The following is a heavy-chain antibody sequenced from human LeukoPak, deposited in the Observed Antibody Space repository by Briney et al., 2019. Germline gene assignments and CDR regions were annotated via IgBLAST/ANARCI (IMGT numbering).Heavy chain of an antibody. J-gene: IGHJ4*02. CDR1: GFTVSSNY. CDR3: ARAAGTQRYYFDY. Sequence: GGSLRLSCAASGFTVSSNYMSWVRQAPGKGLEWVSVIYSGGSTYYADSVKGRFTISRDNSKNTLYLQMNSLRAEDTAVYYCARAAGTQRYYFDYWGQGTLVTVSS. D-gene: IGHD2-15*01. CDR2: IYSGGST. V-gene: IGHV3-53*01.